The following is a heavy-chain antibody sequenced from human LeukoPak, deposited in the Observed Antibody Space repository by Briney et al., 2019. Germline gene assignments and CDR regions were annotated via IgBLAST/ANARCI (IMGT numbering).Heavy chain of an antibody. V-gene: IGHV3-30*18. CDR1: GFTFSSYG. J-gene: IGHJ4*02. CDR3: AKDNSNYYDNTGY. D-gene: IGHD3-22*01. Sequence: PGGSLRLSCAASGFTFSSYGMHWVRQAPGKGLEWLTVISHDGNKKYYADSVKRRFTISRDNSKNTLYLQMNSLRAEDTAVYYCAKDNSNYYDNTGYWGQGTLVTVSS. CDR2: ISHDGNKK.